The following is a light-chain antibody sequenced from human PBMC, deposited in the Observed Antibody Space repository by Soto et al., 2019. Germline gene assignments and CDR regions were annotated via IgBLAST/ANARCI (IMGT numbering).Light chain of an antibody. Sequence: ILLTQSPVPPAFSPGEKAVLSSRASQSVSTSLAWYQHKPGQAPRLFIYDASKRAPGIPARFSGSGSGTDFTLTISSLEPEDFGVYYCQVRDVWPSFGQGTKVDIK. CDR2: DAS. V-gene: IGKV3-11*01. J-gene: IGKJ1*01. CDR1: QSVSTS. CDR3: QVRDVWPS.